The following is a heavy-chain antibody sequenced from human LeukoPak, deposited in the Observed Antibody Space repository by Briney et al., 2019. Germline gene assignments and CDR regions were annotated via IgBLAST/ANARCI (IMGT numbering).Heavy chain of an antibody. D-gene: IGHD6-13*01. Sequence: GSSTLFCAASGFTFSNYGMHWARQAPGKGLEWVAVISYDGSNKYYADSVKGRFTISRDDSKNTLYLQMNSLRADDTAVYYCARSLFSSSQHFDYWGQESLVPVSS. CDR1: GFTFSNYG. CDR2: ISYDGSNK. V-gene: IGHV3-30*03. CDR3: ARSLFSSSQHFDY. J-gene: IGHJ4*01.